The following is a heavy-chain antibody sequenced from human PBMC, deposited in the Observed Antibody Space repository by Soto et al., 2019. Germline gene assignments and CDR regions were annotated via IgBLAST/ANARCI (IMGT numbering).Heavy chain of an antibody. CDR1: GFTFSSYS. Sequence: EVQLVESGGGLVKPGGSLRLSCAASGFTFSSYSMNWVRQAPGKGLEWVSSISGSSSYIYYADSVKGRFTISRDNAKNSLYLQMNSLRAEDTAVYYCATEKDYYASGGCGYWGQGTLVTVSS. D-gene: IGHD3-10*01. CDR3: ATEKDYYASGGCGY. J-gene: IGHJ4*02. CDR2: ISGSSSYI. V-gene: IGHV3-21*01.